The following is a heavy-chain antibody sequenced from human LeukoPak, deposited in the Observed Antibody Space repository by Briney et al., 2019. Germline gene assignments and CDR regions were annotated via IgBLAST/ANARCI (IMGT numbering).Heavy chain of an antibody. CDR2: IYSAGFT. CDR1: GFTVSSHS. CDR3: ARADSNGWSNY. D-gene: IGHD6-19*01. J-gene: IGHJ4*02. V-gene: IGHV3-53*01. Sequence: GGSLRLSCAASGFTVSSHSMSWVRQAPGKGLEWVSGIYSAGFTYYPESVKGRFAISRDNSKSTLYLQMNSLRAEETALYHCARADSNGWSNYWGQGTLVTVSS.